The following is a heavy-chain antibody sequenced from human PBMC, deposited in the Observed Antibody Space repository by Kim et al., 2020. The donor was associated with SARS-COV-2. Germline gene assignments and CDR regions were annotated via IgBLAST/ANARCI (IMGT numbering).Heavy chain of an antibody. V-gene: IGHV3-33*01. CDR1: RFTFKNYG. Sequence: GGSLRLSCAASRFTFKNYGMHWVRQAQGKGLEWVAVIWYDGSNKYYADSVKGRFTISRDNSRNTLYLQMNSLRAEDTAVYHCARDVSSRYFDLWGRGTLV. J-gene: IGHJ2*01. CDR3: ARDVSSRYFDL. CDR2: IWYDGSNK.